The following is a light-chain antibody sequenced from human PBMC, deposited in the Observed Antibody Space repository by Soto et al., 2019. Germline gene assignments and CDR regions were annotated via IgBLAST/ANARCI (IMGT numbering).Light chain of an antibody. CDR3: GTWYSSLTAVV. Sequence: QSVLTQPPSMSAAPGQKVTISCSGSSSNIGKTYVSWYQQFPGTAPKLLIYDNNKRPSGIPDRFSGSKSGTSATLGITGLQTGDEADYYCGTWYSSLTAVVFGGGTKLTVL. V-gene: IGLV1-51*01. J-gene: IGLJ2*01. CDR2: DNN. CDR1: SSNIGKTY.